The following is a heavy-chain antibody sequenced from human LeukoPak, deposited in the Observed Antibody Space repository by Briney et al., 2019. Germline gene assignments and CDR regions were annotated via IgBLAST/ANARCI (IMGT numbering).Heavy chain of an antibody. D-gene: IGHD3-10*01. CDR3: ARGGIGNGSGKVLYYYYYYGMDV. V-gene: IGHV4-34*01. CDR1: GGSFSGYY. Sequence: PSETLSLTCAVYGGSFSGYYWSWIRRPPGKGLEWIGEINHSGSTNYNPSLKSRVTISVDTSKNQFSLKLSSVTAADTAVYYCARGGIGNGSGKVLYYYYYYGMDVWGQGTTVTVSS. CDR2: INHSGST. J-gene: IGHJ6*02.